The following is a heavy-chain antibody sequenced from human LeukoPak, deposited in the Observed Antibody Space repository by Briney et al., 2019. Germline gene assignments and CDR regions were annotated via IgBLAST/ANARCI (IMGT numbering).Heavy chain of an antibody. J-gene: IGHJ5*02. CDR3: ARAGLNNRFDP. V-gene: IGHV4-4*02. CDR2: IYHSGST. Sequence: SETLSLTCAVSGASISSNNWWHWVRQPPGKGLEWIGEIYHSGSTNYNPSLKSRVTISVDRSKNQFSLKLSSVTAADTAVYYCARAGLNNRFDPWGQGTLVTVSS. CDR1: GASISSNNW.